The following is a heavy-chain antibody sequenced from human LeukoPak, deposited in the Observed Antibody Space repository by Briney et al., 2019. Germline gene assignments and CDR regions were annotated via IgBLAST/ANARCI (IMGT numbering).Heavy chain of an antibody. V-gene: IGHV4-59*08. CDR1: SGSIFTYY. Sequence: SETLSLTCTVSSGSIFTYYWAWIRHTPGKGLEWIGHISYSGSTKHNTSLTRRITISLHTSMNQLSLDFRSMTAADTALSYCARQAGSFTTFDFWGQGTLVTVSS. D-gene: IGHD1-26*01. CDR2: ISYSGST. CDR3: ARQAGSFTTFDF. J-gene: IGHJ4*02.